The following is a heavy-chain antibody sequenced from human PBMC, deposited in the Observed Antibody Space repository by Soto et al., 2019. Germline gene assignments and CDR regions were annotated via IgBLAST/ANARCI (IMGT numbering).Heavy chain of an antibody. CDR2: IIPILGVA. CDR1: GGTFSSYT. V-gene: IGHV1-69*02. CDR3: ASVGFWSGYYYFDY. Sequence: SVNVSCKASGGTFSSYTISWVRQAPGQGLEWMGRIIPILGVANYAQKFQGRVTITADKSTSTAYMELSSLRSEDTAVYYCASVGFWSGYYYFDYWGQGTLVTVSS. D-gene: IGHD3-3*01. J-gene: IGHJ4*02.